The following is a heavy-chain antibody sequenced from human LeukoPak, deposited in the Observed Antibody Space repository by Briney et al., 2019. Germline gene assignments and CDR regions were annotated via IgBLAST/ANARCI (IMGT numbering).Heavy chain of an antibody. J-gene: IGHJ4*02. CDR1: GFTVSSNY. CDR3: TRGRGSYSLDY. CDR2: IYSGGST. V-gene: IGHV3-53*04. Sequence: GGSLRLSCAASGFTVSSNYMSRVRQAPGKGLEWVSVIYSGGSTYYADSVKGRFTISRHNSKNTLYLQMNSLRAEDTAIYYCTRGRGSYSLDYWGRGTLVTVSS. D-gene: IGHD1-26*01.